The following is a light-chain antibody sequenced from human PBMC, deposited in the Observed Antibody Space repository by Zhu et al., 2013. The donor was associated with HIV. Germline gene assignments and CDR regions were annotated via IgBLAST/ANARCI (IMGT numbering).Light chain of an antibody. CDR2: GNT. CDR1: SSNIGAGYD. Sequence: QSVLTQPPSVSGAPGQRVTISCTGSSSNIGAGYDVHWYQQLPGTAPKLLIYGNTNRPSGVPDRFSGSKSGTSGSLAISGLQSEDEADYYCAAWDDSLNGLVFGGGTKLTVL. J-gene: IGLJ2*01. V-gene: IGLV1-40*01. CDR3: AAWDDSLNGLV.